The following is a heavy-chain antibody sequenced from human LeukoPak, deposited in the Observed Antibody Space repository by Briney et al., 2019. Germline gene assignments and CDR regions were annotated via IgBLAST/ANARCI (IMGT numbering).Heavy chain of an antibody. J-gene: IGHJ4*02. CDR2: ISYDGSNK. CDR1: GFTFSSYG. Sequence: PGRSLRLSCAASGFTFSSYGMHWVRQAPGKGLEWVAVISYDGSNKYYADSVKGRFTISRDNSKNTLYLQMNSVRAEDTAVCYCAKDDGYYGGKGSFDYWGQGTLVTVSS. CDR3: AKDDGYYGGKGSFDY. V-gene: IGHV3-30*18. D-gene: IGHD4-23*01.